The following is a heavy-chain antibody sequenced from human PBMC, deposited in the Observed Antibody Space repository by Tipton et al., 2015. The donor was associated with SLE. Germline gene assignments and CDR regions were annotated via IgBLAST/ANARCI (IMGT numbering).Heavy chain of an antibody. CDR2: FNHGGGT. V-gene: IGHV4-34*01. Sequence: TLSLTCAVYGGSFNGHYWSWIRQPPGKGLEWIGEFNHGGGTNYNPSFKSRVTISVDTSKNQFSLKLSSVTAADTAVYYCARVPTIFGVVISPGYCYYMDVWGKGTTVTVSS. J-gene: IGHJ6*03. CDR1: GGSFNGHY. D-gene: IGHD3-3*01. CDR3: ARVPTIFGVVISPGYCYYMDV.